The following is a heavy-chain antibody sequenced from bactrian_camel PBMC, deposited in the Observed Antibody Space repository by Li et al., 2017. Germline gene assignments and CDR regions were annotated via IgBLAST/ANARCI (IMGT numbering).Heavy chain of an antibody. J-gene: IGHJ4*01. D-gene: IGHD3*01. CDR1: GFTFSSYD. CDR2: INSGGST. Sequence: VQLVESGGGSVQSGGSLKLSCAASGFTFSSYDMSWVRQAPGKEREGVATINSGGSTTYADSVKGRFTISQDNAKNTLYLQMNSLKTEDTAVYFCAADAGTATYCSGFPRGQGTQVTVS. V-gene: IGHV3S42*01.